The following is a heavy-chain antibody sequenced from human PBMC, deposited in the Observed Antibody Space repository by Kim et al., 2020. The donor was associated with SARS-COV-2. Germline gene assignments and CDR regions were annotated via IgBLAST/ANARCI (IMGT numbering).Heavy chain of an antibody. CDR3: AKTAQFDY. CDR1: GFTFTTFA. CDR2: IGPSGGDT. D-gene: IGHD2-21*02. Sequence: GGSLRLSCAASGFTFTTFAMSWVRQAPGKGLEWVSAIGPSGGDTFYADSVRGRFTISRDNSKNTLSLQMNSLKAEDTAVYYCAKTAQFDYCGQATLVTVS. V-gene: IGHV3-23*01. J-gene: IGHJ4*02.